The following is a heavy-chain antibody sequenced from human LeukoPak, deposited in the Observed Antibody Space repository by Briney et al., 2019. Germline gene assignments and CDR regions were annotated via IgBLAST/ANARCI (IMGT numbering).Heavy chain of an antibody. D-gene: IGHD6-13*01. Sequence: GASVKVSCKASGYSFTDYYMHWVRQPPGQGLEWMGWINPNSGGTNYAQKFQSRVTMIRDTSISTAYMELSRLRSDDTAVYYCAKTYSSRRAHYYYYYMDVWGKGTTVT. CDR2: INPNSGGT. CDR3: AKTYSSRRAHYYYYYMDV. J-gene: IGHJ6*03. CDR1: GYSFTDYY. V-gene: IGHV1-2*02.